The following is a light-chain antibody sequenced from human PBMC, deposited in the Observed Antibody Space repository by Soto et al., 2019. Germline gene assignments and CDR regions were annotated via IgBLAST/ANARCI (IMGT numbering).Light chain of an antibody. CDR3: QQYNSFSGVT. V-gene: IGKV1-16*01. CDR1: QNIVTY. Sequence: DIQMTQSPDSLSASVGDRVTITCRASQNIVTYLNWYQQKPGKAPNLLVYAASSLQSGVPSRFSGSGSGTEFTLTICSLQPDDFATYYCQQYNSFSGVTFGPGTKVDI. J-gene: IGKJ3*01. CDR2: AAS.